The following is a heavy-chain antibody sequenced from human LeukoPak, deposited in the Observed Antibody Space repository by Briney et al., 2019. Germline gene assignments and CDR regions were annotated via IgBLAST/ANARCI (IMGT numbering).Heavy chain of an antibody. J-gene: IGHJ4*02. D-gene: IGHD5-12*01. CDR3: ARDIVATITFDY. CDR1: GFTFSSYS. Sequence: GGSLRLSCAASGFTFSSYSMNRVRQAPGKGLEWVSSISSSSSYIYYADSVKGRFTISRDNAKNSLYLQMNSLRAEDTAVYYCARDIVATITFDYWGQGTLVTVSS. V-gene: IGHV3-21*01. CDR2: ISSSSSYI.